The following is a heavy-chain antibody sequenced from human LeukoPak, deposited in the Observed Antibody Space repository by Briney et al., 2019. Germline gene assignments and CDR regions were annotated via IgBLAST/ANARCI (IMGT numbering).Heavy chain of an antibody. CDR1: GGSISSRGYY. CDR2: IYYSGST. CDR3: ARASPSLLWFGEFHPFDY. Sequence: PSETLSLTCTVSGGSISSRGYYWSWIRQHPGKGLEWIGYIYYSGSTYYNPSLKSRITISVDTSKNQFSLKLSSVTAADTAVYYCARASPSLLWFGEFHPFDYWGQGTLVTVPS. J-gene: IGHJ4*02. D-gene: IGHD3-10*01. V-gene: IGHV4-31*03.